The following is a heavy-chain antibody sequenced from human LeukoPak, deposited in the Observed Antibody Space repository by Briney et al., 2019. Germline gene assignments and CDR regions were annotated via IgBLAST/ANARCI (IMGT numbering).Heavy chain of an antibody. CDR3: ARDSHYSSSSLYYYYYMNV. CDR2: IYYTGST. J-gene: IGHJ6*03. Sequence: PSETLSLTCTVSGDSVSSSSNYWGWIRQPPGKGLEWIGNIYYTGSTYYNPSLKSRLNISIDTSENQFSLKLSSVTAADTAVYYCARDSHYSSSSLYYYYYMNVWGKGTTVTVSS. D-gene: IGHD6-6*01. CDR1: GDSVSSSSNY. V-gene: IGHV4-39*07.